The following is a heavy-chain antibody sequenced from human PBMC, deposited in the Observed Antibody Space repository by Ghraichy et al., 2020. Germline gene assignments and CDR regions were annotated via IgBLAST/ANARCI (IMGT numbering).Heavy chain of an antibody. Sequence: SETLSLTCTVSGGSISSYYWSWIRQPPGKGLEWIGYIYYSGSTNYNPSLKSRVTISVDTSKNQFSLKLSSVTAADTAVYYCARDYGDYEGGYYYYYGMDVWGQGTTVTVSS. CDR3: ARDYGDYEGGYYYYYGMDV. CDR2: IYYSGST. V-gene: IGHV4-59*01. CDR1: GGSISSYY. J-gene: IGHJ6*02. D-gene: IGHD4-17*01.